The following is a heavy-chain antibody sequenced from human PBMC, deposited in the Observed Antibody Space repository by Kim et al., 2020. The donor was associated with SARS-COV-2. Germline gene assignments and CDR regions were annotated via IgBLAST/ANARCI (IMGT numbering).Heavy chain of an antibody. Sequence: TTDAASVKCRFTIARDNAKNTLYLQMNNLRGEETALYYCTRDLGWLLYDYWGQGTLVTVSS. CDR3: TRDLGWLLYDY. J-gene: IGHJ4*02. CDR2: T. D-gene: IGHD3-3*01. V-gene: IGHV3-74*03.